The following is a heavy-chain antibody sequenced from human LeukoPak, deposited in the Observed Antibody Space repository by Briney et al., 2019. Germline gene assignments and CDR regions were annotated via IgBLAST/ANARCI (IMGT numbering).Heavy chain of an antibody. Sequence: GGSLRLSCAASGFTFSTSAMNWVRQAPGKGLEWVAFIRYDGSNKDYADSVKGRFTISRDNSKNTLYLQMNSLRAEDTAVYYCARTGHYGDYGVDYWGQGTLVTVSS. J-gene: IGHJ4*02. CDR2: IRYDGSNK. CDR3: ARTGHYGDYGVDY. D-gene: IGHD4-17*01. V-gene: IGHV3-33*08. CDR1: GFTFSTSA.